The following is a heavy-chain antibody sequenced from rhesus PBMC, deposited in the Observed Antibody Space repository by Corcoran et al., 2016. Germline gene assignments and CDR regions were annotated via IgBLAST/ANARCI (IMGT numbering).Heavy chain of an antibody. CDR3: AKDFEVFTALDS. CDR2: INSGGVST. CDR1: GFTFSSYG. Sequence: EVQLVESGGGLVQPGGSLRLSCAASGFTFSSYGMSWVRQAPVKGRAWVSAINSGGVSTYYADSVKCRFTISRDNSKTTLSLQMNSLRAEDTAVYYCAKDFEVFTALDSWGQGVLVTVSS. V-gene: IGHV3S5*01. D-gene: IGHD2-27*01. J-gene: IGHJ4*01.